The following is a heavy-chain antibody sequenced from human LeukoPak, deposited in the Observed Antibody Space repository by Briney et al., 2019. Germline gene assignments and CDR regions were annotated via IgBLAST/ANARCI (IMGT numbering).Heavy chain of an antibody. CDR3: TLIVGATYYYYGMDV. V-gene: IGHV3-7*01. CDR1: GFTSSSHW. Sequence: GGSLRLSCAASGFTSSSHWMGWVRQAPGKGLEWVANIKPDGSEKNYVDSVKGRFTISRDNAKNSLYLQMNSLRAEDTAVYYCTLIVGATYYYYGMDVWGQGTTVTVSS. CDR2: IKPDGSEK. D-gene: IGHD1-26*01. J-gene: IGHJ6*02.